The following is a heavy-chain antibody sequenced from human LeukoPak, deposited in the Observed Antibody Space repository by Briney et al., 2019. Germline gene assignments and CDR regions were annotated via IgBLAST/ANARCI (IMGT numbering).Heavy chain of an antibody. Sequence: YWGWIRQTPGKGLEWIGNIYSDGTTSYNPSVKSRVTMSVDTSKNQFSLKLNSVTAADTAVYSCGRDSGFWLYWGQGTLVTVSS. CDR1: Y. D-gene: IGHD3-22*01. V-gene: IGHV4-39*07. J-gene: IGHJ4*02. CDR2: IYSDGTT. CDR3: GRDSGFWLY.